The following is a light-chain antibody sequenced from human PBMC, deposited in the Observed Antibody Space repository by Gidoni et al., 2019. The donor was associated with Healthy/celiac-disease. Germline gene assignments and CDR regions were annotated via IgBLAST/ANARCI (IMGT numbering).Light chain of an antibody. CDR1: TMGDKY. CDR2: QDS. Sequence: SYELTQPPSVSVSPGQTASITCSGDTMGDKYACWYQQKPGQSPVLVLYQDSKRPSGIPERFSGSNSWTTATLTISGTQAMDEADYYCQAWDSSTAVFGGGTKLTVL. V-gene: IGLV3-1*01. J-gene: IGLJ2*01. CDR3: QAWDSSTAV.